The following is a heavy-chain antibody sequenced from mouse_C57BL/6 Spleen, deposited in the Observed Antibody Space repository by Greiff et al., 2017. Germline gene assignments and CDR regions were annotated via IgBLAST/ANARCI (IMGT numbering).Heavy chain of an antibody. J-gene: IGHJ4*01. CDR1: GYAFSSSW. V-gene: IGHV1-82*01. CDR3: ARGGYDSYAMDY. D-gene: IGHD2-10*02. Sequence: VQLQESGPELVKPGASVKISCKASGYAFSSSWMNWVKQRPGKGLEWIGRIYPGDGDTNYNGKFKGKATLTADKSSSTAYMQLSSLTSEDSAVYFCARGGYDSYAMDYWGQGTSVTVSS. CDR2: IYPGDGDT.